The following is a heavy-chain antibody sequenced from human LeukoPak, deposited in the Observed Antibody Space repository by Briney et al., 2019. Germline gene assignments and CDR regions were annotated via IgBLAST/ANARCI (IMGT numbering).Heavy chain of an antibody. V-gene: IGHV3-33*01. J-gene: IGHJ4*02. CDR3: ARGVVQWLAYFDY. Sequence: GGSLRLSCAASGFTFSSYGMHWVRQAPGKGLEWVAAIWYDGSNKYYADSVKGRFTISRDNSKNTLYLQMNSLRAEDTAVYYCARGVVQWLAYFDYWGQGTLVTVSS. CDR1: GFTFSSYG. CDR2: IWYDGSNK. D-gene: IGHD6-19*01.